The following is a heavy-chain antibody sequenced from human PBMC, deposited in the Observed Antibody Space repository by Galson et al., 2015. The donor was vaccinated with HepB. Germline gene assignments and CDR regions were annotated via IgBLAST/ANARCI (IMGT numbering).Heavy chain of an antibody. V-gene: IGHV3-74*03. Sequence: SLRLSCAASGFTFSSYWMHWVRQAPGKGLVWVSRLNSDGSTTTYADSVKGRFTISRDNAKNTLYLQMNSLRVEDTAVYYCARDYYFDSSGYLNLFFDSWGQGAQVTVSS. CDR2: LNSDGSTT. CDR3: ARDYYFDSSGYLNLFFDS. J-gene: IGHJ4*02. CDR1: GFTFSSYW. D-gene: IGHD3-22*01.